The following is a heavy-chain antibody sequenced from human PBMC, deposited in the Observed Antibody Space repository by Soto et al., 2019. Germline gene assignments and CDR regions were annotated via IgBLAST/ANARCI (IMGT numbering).Heavy chain of an antibody. J-gene: IGHJ4*02. CDR1: GFSLSTSGVG. D-gene: IGHD3-10*01. CDR2: IYWDDDK. CDR3: AHLRYGEFDY. V-gene: IGHV2-5*02. Sequence: QITLKESGPTLVKPTQTLTLTCTFSGFSLSTSGVGVGWIRQPPGKALEWLALIYWDDDKRYSPSLKSRLTMTKDTSKCQGVITMTNIDPVETATYYCAHLRYGEFDYWGQGTLVTVSS.